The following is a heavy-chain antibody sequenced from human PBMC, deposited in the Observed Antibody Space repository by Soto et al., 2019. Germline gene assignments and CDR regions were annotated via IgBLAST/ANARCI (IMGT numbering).Heavy chain of an antibody. CDR1: GFIFKMYW. D-gene: IGHD3-10*01. Sequence: RVSLRLSCAASGFIFKMYWMHWVRQSPGKGLVWISRIYNDGTYSDYADSVRGRFTISRDNVNDTLYLQMNNLRAEDSGLYYCTRGPRPISTGTGAYWGQGTHGTVAS. CDR3: TRGPRPISTGTGAY. V-gene: IGHV3-74*01. J-gene: IGHJ4*02. CDR2: IYNDGTYS.